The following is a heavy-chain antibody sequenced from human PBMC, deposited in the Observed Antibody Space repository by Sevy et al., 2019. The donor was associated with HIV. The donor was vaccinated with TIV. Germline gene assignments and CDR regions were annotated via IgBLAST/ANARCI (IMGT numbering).Heavy chain of an antibody. CDR2: ILYSGST. V-gene: IGHV4-59*01. CDR3: ARLVQRDNWFDL. J-gene: IGHJ5*02. CDR1: GDSMNTKY. D-gene: IGHD2-8*02. Sequence: SETLSLTSTVTGDSMNTKYWAWIRPPPGRSLEWVGYILYSGSTAYSPTLKSPVTMPLDKSKNEVSLRLSSVTAADMAVYYCARLVQRDNWFDLWGQGRMVTVSS.